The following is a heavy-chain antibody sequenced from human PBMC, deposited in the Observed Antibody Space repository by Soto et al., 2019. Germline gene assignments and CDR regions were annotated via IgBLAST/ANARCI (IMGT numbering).Heavy chain of an antibody. CDR3: AVTTGY. Sequence: QVRVVQSGAEVKKPGASVRVSCKTSGYTFTDYDINWVRQAPGQGLEWMGWVSPDHGNAGYAQQFEGRVTMTSDTSISTVFLELTNLRSEDTAVYYCAVTTGYWGQGTKVTVS. CDR1: GYTFTDYD. V-gene: IGHV1-8*01. CDR2: VSPDHGNA. D-gene: IGHD4-17*01. J-gene: IGHJ4*02.